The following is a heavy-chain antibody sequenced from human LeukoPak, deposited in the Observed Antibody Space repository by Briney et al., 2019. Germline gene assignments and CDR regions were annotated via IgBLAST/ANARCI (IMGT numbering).Heavy chain of an antibody. J-gene: IGHJ5*02. CDR1: GFTFSSYG. V-gene: IGHV3-30*03. CDR2: ISYDGSNK. CDR3: ARGWYSSPLNNWFDP. D-gene: IGHD6-13*01. Sequence: GSLRLSCAASGFTFSSYGMHWVRQAPGKGLEWVAVISYDGSNKYYADSVKGRFTISRDNSKNTLYLQMNSLRAEDTAVYYCARGWYSSPLNNWFDPWGQGTLVTVSS.